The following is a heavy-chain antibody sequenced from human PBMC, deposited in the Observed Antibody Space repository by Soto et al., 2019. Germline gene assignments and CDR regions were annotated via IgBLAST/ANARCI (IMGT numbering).Heavy chain of an antibody. J-gene: IGHJ5*02. Sequence: SETLSLTCAVYGGSFSGYYWSWIRQPPGKGLEWIGEINHSGSTNYNPSLKSRVTISVDTSKNQFSLKLSSVTAADTAVYYCARDHYYGSGSYYNVWFEPWGQGTLVTVS. D-gene: IGHD3-10*01. CDR1: GGSFSGYY. CDR3: ARDHYYGSGSYYNVWFEP. V-gene: IGHV4-34*09. CDR2: INHSGST.